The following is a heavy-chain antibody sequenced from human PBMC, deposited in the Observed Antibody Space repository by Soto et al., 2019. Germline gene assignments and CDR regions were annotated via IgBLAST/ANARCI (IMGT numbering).Heavy chain of an antibody. J-gene: IGHJ4*02. CDR2: IFWDGGTA. CDR3: AKSGGEYYFDY. CDR1: GFTFDDYS. D-gene: IGHD2-21*01. V-gene: IGHV3-43*01. Sequence: SLRLSCAASGFTFDDYSMHWVRQTPGKGLELISLIFWDGGTAYYADSVKGRFTTSRDNSKNTLYLQMNSLRSDDTALYYCAKSGGEYYFDYWGQGTLVTVSS.